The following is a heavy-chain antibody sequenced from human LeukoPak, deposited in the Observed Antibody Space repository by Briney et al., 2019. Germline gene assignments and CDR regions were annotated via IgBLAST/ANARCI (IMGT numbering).Heavy chain of an antibody. CDR3: ARRLVVGNSGYYFDY. CDR2: INYSGNT. Sequence: PSETLSLTCTVSGGSISSSSYYCGWIRQPPGKGLEWIGSINYSGNTYYNPPLKSRVIISVDTSKNQFSLKLTSVTAADMAVYYCARRLVVGNSGYYFDYWGQGTLVTVSS. J-gene: IGHJ4*02. V-gene: IGHV4-39*01. D-gene: IGHD1-26*01. CDR1: GGSISSSSYY.